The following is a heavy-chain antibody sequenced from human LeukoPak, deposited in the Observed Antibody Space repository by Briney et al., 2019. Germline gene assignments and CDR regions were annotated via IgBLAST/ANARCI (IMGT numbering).Heavy chain of an antibody. CDR3: ARGALVPADYYYGMDV. CDR2: MHASGST. Sequence: PSETLSLTCTVSGGSINSGDYYWSWIRQHPGQGLEWIGYMHASGSTFYNPSLKSRVTISVDTSKNQFSLKLSSVTAADTAVYYCARGALVPADYYYGMDVWGQGTTVTVSS. J-gene: IGHJ6*02. V-gene: IGHV4-31*03. CDR1: GGSINSGDYY. D-gene: IGHD2-2*01.